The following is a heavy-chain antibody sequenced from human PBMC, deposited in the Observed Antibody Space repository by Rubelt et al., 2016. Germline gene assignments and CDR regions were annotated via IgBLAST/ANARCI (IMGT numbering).Heavy chain of an antibody. D-gene: IGHD4-17*01. CDR3: ARHARFYGDYVLSAFDI. Sequence: GKGLEWVSYISSSGSTIYYADSVKGRFTISRDNAKNSLYLQMNSLRAEDTAVYYCARHARFYGDYVLSAFDIWGQGTMVTVSS. J-gene: IGHJ3*02. CDR2: ISSSGSTI. V-gene: IGHV3-11*01.